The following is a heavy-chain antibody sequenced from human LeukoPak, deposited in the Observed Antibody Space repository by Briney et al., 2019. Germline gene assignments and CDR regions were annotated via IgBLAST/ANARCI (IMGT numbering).Heavy chain of an antibody. J-gene: IGHJ4*02. CDR1: QFTFSTFG. D-gene: IGHD4-23*01. Sequence: GGSLRLSCAASQFTFSTFGMSWVRQAPGKGLEWVSAISGSGDKTYYADSVKGRFIISRDNSKNTLYLRMNSLRAEDAAVYYCAKRSDYGGDWKYFDYWGQGTLVTVS. CDR3: AKRSDYGGDWKYFDY. CDR2: ISGSGDKT. V-gene: IGHV3-23*01.